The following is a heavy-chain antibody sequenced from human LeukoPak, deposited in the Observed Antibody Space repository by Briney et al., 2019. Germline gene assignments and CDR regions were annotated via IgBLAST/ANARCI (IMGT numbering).Heavy chain of an antibody. Sequence: GGSLRLSCAASGFDFSHYGMSWVRQSPGKGLEWVSTFSGTSTLTYYADSVKGRFTISRDDSKNVLYLQMNSLRDEDTAVYYCAKGDSYYDLLTCFDFWGPGTLITVSS. CDR1: GFDFSHYG. D-gene: IGHD3-9*01. V-gene: IGHV3-23*01. CDR3: AKGDSYYDLLTCFDF. J-gene: IGHJ4*02. CDR2: FSGTSTLT.